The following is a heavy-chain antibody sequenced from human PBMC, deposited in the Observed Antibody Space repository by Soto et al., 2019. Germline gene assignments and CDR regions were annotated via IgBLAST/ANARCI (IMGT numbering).Heavy chain of an antibody. V-gene: IGHV1-69*01. CDR2: IIPIFGTA. Sequence: VEVSRQGSRGTLRRYSISWVRQGPGQRVEWMGGIIPIFGTANYAQKFQGRVTITADESTSTAYMELSSLRSEDTAVYYCARDGCISTSCEGGYYYYGMDVWGQGTTVTVSS. J-gene: IGHJ6*02. D-gene: IGHD2-2*01. CDR3: ARDGCISTSCEGGYYYYGMDV. CDR1: RGTLRRYS.